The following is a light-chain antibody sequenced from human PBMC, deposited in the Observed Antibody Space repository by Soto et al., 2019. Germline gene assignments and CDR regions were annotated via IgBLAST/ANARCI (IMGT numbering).Light chain of an antibody. J-gene: IGLJ1*01. CDR3: SSYTSSSTYV. Sequence: QSVLTQPASVSGSPGQSITISCTGTSSDVGGSNYVSWNQQHPGKAPKLIISDVSYRPSGVSNRFSGSKSGNTASLTISGLQVEDEADYYCSSYTSSSTYVFGTGTKVTVL. CDR2: DVS. CDR1: SSDVGGSNY. V-gene: IGLV2-14*01.